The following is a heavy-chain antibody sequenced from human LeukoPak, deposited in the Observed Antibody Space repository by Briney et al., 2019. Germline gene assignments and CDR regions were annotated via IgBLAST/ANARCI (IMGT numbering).Heavy chain of an antibody. D-gene: IGHD7-27*01. J-gene: IGHJ4*02. Sequence: SQTLSLTCTVSGGSISSGDYYWSWIRQPPGKGLEWIGYIYYSGSTYYNPSLKSRVTISVDTSKNQFSLKLSSVTAADTAVYYCARDPRRAWGPGNFDYWGQGTLVTVSS. V-gene: IGHV4-30-4*08. CDR1: GGSISSGDYY. CDR3: ARDPRRAWGPGNFDY. CDR2: IYYSGST.